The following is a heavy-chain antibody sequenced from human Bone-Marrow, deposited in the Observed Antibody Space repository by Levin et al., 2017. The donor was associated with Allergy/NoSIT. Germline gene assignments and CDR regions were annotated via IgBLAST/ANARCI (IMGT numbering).Heavy chain of an antibody. J-gene: IGHJ6*02. CDR1: GFTSSTYP. CDR2: ISDDGSKR. V-gene: IGHV3-30*04. D-gene: IGHD3-16*01. Sequence: PGGSLRLSCAASGFTSSTYPMSWVRQAPGKGLEWVAVISDDGSKRYYIDSVRGRVTISRDNSKNTLYLQMNSLRSEDTGVYYCARDRGVWGYYYGMDGWGPGTTVTVSS. CDR3: ARDRGVWGYYYGMDG.